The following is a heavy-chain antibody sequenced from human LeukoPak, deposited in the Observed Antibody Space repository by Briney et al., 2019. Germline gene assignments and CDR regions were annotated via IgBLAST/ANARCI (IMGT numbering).Heavy chain of an antibody. D-gene: IGHD3-10*01. J-gene: IGHJ4*02. Sequence: KPGGSLRLSCAASGFTFSNYWMTWVRQAPGKGLEWVANIKEDGSEILYVDSVKGRFTISRDNARNSLYLQMNNLRAEDTAVYYCTRSPDGVDYWGQGTLVTVSS. CDR1: GFTFSNYW. CDR2: IKEDGSEI. V-gene: IGHV3-7*01. CDR3: TRSPDGVDY.